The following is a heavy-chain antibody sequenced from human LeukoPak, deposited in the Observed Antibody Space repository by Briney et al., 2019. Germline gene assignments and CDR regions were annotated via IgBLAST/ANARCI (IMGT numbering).Heavy chain of an antibody. V-gene: IGHV3-9*01. CDR2: IRWNSAGI. D-gene: IGHD3-22*01. J-gene: IGHJ4*02. Sequence: GGSLRLSCAASGFTFNNYAMHWVRQAPGKGLEWVSGIRWNSAGIAYADSVKGRFTISRDNAKNSLYLQLNSLRAEDTALYYCANGDDSSGYYYSWTYWGQGTLVTVSP. CDR1: GFTFNNYA. CDR3: ANGDDSSGYYYSWTY.